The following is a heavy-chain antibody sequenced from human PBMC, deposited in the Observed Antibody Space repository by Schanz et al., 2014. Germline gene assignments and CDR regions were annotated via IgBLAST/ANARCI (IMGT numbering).Heavy chain of an antibody. D-gene: IGHD3-10*01. V-gene: IGHV1-46*01. CDR3: ARGRGFYDY. CDR2: INPSGGST. J-gene: IGHJ4*02. CDR1: GYTFTSDS. Sequence: QVQLVQSGAEVKKPGASVKVSCKASGYTFTSDSMHWVRQAPGQGLEWMGMINPSGGSTTYAQKFQGRVSMTRDTSTSTVYMELSRLRSEDTAVYYCARGRGFYDYWGQGTLVTVSS.